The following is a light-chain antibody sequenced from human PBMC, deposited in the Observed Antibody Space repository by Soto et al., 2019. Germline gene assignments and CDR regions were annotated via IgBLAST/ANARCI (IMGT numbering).Light chain of an antibody. CDR3: MQGGHWPYT. Sequence: DVVMTQSPLSLPVTLGQPASVSCRSSQSLVYSDGNTYLTWFQQRPGQSPRRLIYKVSNRDSGVPDRFSGSGSGTDFRLRVSRVEAEDVGVYYCMQGGHWPYTFGQGTKLEIK. CDR2: KVS. J-gene: IGKJ2*01. CDR1: QSLVYSDGNTY. V-gene: IGKV2-30*01.